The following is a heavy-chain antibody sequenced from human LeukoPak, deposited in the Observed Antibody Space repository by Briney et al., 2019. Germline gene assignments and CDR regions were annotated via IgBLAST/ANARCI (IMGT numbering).Heavy chain of an antibody. J-gene: IGHJ2*01. CDR2: ISSSSGYV. D-gene: IGHD2-2*01. V-gene: IGHV3-21*01. Sequence: GGSLRLSCAVSGFNVSSHHMNWVRQAPRKGLEWVSSISSSSGYVYYADSVKGRFTISRDNANNSLYLQMNSLRAEDTAVYYCAREEVGGPAAYNWYFDLWGRGTLVTVSS. CDR3: AREEVGGPAAYNWYFDL. CDR1: GFNVSSHH.